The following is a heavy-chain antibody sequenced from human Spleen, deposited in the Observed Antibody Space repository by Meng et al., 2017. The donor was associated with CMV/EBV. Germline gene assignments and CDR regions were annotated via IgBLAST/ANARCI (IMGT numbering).Heavy chain of an antibody. D-gene: IGHD3-3*01. CDR3: ARHFSDFWSGYFSY. Sequence: SGDSVRSGNYYWSWIRQPPGKGLEWIGYIYYTESAYYNPSLESRVTMSIDTSKNQFSLKLNSVTAADTAVYYCARHFSDFWSGYFSYWGQGTLVTVSS. J-gene: IGHJ4*02. CDR2: IYYTESA. CDR1: GDSVRSGNYY. V-gene: IGHV4-30-4*08.